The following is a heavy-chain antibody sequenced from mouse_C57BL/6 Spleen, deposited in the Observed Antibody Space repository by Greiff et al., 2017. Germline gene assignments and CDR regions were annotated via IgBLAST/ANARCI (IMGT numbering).Heavy chain of an antibody. V-gene: IGHV1-52*01. Sequence: QVQLLQPGAELVRPGSSVKLSCKASGYTFTSYWMHWVKQRPIQGLEWIGNIDPSDSETHYNQKFKDKATLTVDKSSSTAYMQLSSLTSEDSAVYYCARRLWYNAMDYWGQGTSVTGSS. D-gene: IGHD2-1*01. CDR2: IDPSDSET. CDR1: GYTFTSYW. CDR3: ARRLWYNAMDY. J-gene: IGHJ4*01.